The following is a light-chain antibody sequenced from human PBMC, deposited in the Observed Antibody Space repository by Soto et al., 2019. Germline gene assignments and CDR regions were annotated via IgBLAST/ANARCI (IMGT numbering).Light chain of an antibody. CDR1: QRDLYSSKNKNY. CDR3: QQYYSTPPA. J-gene: IGKJ1*01. CDR2: WAS. Sequence: DIFMTQSAASLAVSVSGVATISCNSSQRDLYSSKNKNYLAWYQQNTGQPPKLLIYWASTRESGVPDRFSGSGSGTDFSLTLRSLQAEDVAVYYCQQYYSTPPAFGQGTKVDI. V-gene: IGKV4-1*01.